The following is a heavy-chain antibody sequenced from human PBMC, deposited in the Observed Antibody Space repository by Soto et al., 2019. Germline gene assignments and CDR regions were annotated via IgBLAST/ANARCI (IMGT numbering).Heavy chain of an antibody. CDR1: GGSISRSSYS. CDR2: IYYSGST. J-gene: IGHJ5*02. CDR3: ARRITMVRGVITGWFDP. D-gene: IGHD3-10*01. Sequence: SETLSLTCTVSGGSISRSSYSWGWIRQPPGTGLEWIGSIYYSGSTYYNPSLKSRVTISVDTSKNQFSLKLSSVTAADTAVYYCARRITMVRGVITGWFDPWGQGTLVTVS. V-gene: IGHV4-39*01.